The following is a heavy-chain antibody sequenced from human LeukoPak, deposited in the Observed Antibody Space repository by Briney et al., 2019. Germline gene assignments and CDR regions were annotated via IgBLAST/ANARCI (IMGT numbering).Heavy chain of an antibody. CDR3: AKGQQQLVPTHAFDI. CDR2: ISSSGSTI. J-gene: IGHJ3*02. D-gene: IGHD6-13*01. CDR1: GFTFSDYY. V-gene: IGHV3-11*04. Sequence: GGSLRLSCAASGFTFSDYYMSWIRQAPGKGLEWVSYISSSGSTIYYADSVKGRFTISWDNAKNSLYLQMNSLRAEDTAVYYCAKGQQQLVPTHAFDIWGQGTMVTVSS.